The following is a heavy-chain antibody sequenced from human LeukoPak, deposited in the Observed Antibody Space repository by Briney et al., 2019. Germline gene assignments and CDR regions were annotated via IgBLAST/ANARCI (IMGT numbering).Heavy chain of an antibody. Sequence: GASVKVSCKASGYTFTNYDINWVRQATGQGLEWMGWMNPNSANTGYAQKLQGRVTMTRNTSISTAYMELSSLRSEDTAVYYCARVNCSSTSCRSKFLDYWGQGTLGTVSS. V-gene: IGHV1-8*01. CDR3: ARVNCSSTSCRSKFLDY. D-gene: IGHD2-2*01. CDR2: MNPNSANT. CDR1: GYTFTNYD. J-gene: IGHJ4*02.